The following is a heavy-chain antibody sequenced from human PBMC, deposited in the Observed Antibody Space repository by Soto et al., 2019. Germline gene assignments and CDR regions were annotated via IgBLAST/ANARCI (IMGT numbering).Heavy chain of an antibody. CDR2: IKPDGSER. V-gene: IGHV3-7*01. CDR1: GFTFSTYF. D-gene: IGHD1-20*01. J-gene: IGHJ4*02. CDR3: ASDLNWPNF. Sequence: ESGGGLVQPGGSLRLSCAASGFTFSTYFMTWVRQAPGKGLEWVATIKPDGSERWYVDSVKGRFTISRDNAKNSLYLEMNSLRAEDTAVYFCASDLNWPNFWGQGSLVAVSS.